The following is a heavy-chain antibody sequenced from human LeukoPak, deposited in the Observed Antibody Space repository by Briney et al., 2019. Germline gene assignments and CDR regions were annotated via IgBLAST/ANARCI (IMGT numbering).Heavy chain of an antibody. Sequence: GGSLRLSCAASGFTFSGYTMNWVRQAPGKGLEWVSSISSSSSYIYYADSVKGRFTISRDNAKKSLYLQMNSLRAEDTAVYSCASAAYSGSYYARWGQGTLVTVSS. J-gene: IGHJ4*02. D-gene: IGHD1-26*01. V-gene: IGHV3-21*01. CDR1: GFTFSGYT. CDR2: ISSSSSYI. CDR3: ASAAYSGSYYAR.